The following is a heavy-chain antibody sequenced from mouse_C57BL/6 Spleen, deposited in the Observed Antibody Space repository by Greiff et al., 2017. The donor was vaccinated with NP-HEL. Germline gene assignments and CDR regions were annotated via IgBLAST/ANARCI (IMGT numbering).Heavy chain of an antibody. D-gene: IGHD1-1*01. CDR2: IDPENGDT. J-gene: IGHJ1*03. V-gene: IGHV14-4*01. CDR1: GFNIKDDY. Sequence: EVQLQQSGAELVRPGASVKLSCTASGFNIKDDYMHWVKQRPEQGLEWIGWIDPENGDTEYASKFQGKATITADTSSNTAYLQLSSLTSEDTAVYYCTTRRESTGYFDVWGTGTTVTVSS. CDR3: TTRRESTGYFDV.